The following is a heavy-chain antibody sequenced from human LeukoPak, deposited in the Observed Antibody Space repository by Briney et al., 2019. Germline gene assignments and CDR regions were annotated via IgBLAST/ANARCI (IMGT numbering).Heavy chain of an antibody. CDR1: RGSISIGDYY. V-gene: IGHV4-30-4*08. CDR3: ARDIYYYYYMDV. Sequence: PSQTLSLTCTVSRGSISIGDYYWIWIRQPPGKGLEWIGYIYYSGSTYYNPSLKSRVTISVDTPKNQFSLKLSSVTAADTAVYYCARDIYYYYYMDVWGKGTTVTVSS. CDR2: IYYSGST. J-gene: IGHJ6*03.